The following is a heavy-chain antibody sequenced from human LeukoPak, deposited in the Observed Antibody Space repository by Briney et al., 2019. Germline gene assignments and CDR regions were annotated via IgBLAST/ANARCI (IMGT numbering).Heavy chain of an antibody. Sequence: GGSLRLSCAASGFTFSSYDMHWVRQATGKGLEWVSANGTAGDTYYPGSVKGRFTISRDNAKNSLYLQMNSLRAEDTAVYYCARDVAARYFQHWGQGTLVTVSS. CDR3: ARDVAARYFQH. CDR2: NGTAGDT. V-gene: IGHV3-13*01. J-gene: IGHJ1*01. CDR1: GFTFSSYD. D-gene: IGHD6-6*01.